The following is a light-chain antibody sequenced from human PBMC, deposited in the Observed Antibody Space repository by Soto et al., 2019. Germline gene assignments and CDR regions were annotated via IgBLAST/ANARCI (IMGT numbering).Light chain of an antibody. J-gene: IGKJ2*01. V-gene: IGKV3-20*01. Sequence: EIVLTQSPGTLSLSPGERATVSCRASQSVSSSFLGWYQQKPGQAPRLLIYATSKRATGIADRFSGSGSGRDFTLTISRLEPDDVAVYYCPQYGSSPESFGQGTKRQI. CDR1: QSVSSSF. CDR3: PQYGSSPES. CDR2: ATS.